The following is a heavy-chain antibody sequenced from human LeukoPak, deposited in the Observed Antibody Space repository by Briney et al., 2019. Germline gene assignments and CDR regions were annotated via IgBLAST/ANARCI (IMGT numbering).Heavy chain of an antibody. CDR1: GGSISSSNW. V-gene: IGHV4-4*02. CDR3: ARCSKGTGDAFDI. Sequence: SETLSLTCAVSGGSISSSNWWSWVRQPPGKGLEWIGEIYHSGSTNYNPSLKSRVTISVDTSKNQFSLKLSSVTAADTAVYYCARCSKGTGDAFDIWGQGTMVTVSS. CDR2: IYHSGST. D-gene: IGHD1-1*01. J-gene: IGHJ3*02.